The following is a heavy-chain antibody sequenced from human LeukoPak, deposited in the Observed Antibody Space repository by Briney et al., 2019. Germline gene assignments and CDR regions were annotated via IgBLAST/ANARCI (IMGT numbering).Heavy chain of an antibody. CDR2: IYPDDSDT. V-gene: IGHV5-51*01. J-gene: IGHJ3*02. Sequence: GESLKISCKGSGYSFTSYWIGWVRQMPGKGLEWMGIIYPDDSDTRYSPSFQGQVTISADKSISTAYLQWSSLKASETAMYYCARPISITMVPSAFDIWGQGTMATVSS. CDR3: ARPISITMVPSAFDI. D-gene: IGHD3-10*01. CDR1: GYSFTSYW.